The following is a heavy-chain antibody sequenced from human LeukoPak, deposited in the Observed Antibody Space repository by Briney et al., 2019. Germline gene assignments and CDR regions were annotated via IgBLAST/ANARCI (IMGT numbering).Heavy chain of an antibody. Sequence: GGSLRLSCAASGFTFSSYAMSWVRQAPGKGLEWVSAISGSGGSTYYADSVKGRFTISRDNSKNTLYLQMNSLRAEDTAVYYCAKDRGDYCSGGSCYSGAYFDYWGQGTLVTVSS. CDR3: AKDRGDYCSGGSCYSGAYFDY. CDR2: ISGSGGST. V-gene: IGHV3-23*01. J-gene: IGHJ4*02. D-gene: IGHD2-15*01. CDR1: GFTFSSYA.